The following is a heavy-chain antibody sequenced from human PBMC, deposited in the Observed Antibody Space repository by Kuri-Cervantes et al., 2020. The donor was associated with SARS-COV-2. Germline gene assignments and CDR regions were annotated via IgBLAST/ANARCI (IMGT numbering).Heavy chain of an antibody. CDR3: ARVTIFGYNWNYGFDP. D-gene: IGHD1-7*01. J-gene: IGHJ5*02. CDR2: IYYSGST. CDR1: GGSISSSSYY. Sequence: GSLRLSCTVSGGSISSSSYYWGWIRQPPGKGLEWIGSIYYSGSTYYNPSLKSRVTISVDTSKNQFSLKLSSVTAADTAVYYCARVTIFGYNWNYGFDPWGQGTLVTVSS. V-gene: IGHV4-39*07.